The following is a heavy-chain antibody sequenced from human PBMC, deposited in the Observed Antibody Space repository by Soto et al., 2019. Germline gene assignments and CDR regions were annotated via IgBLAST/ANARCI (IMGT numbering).Heavy chain of an antibody. CDR1: GGTFSSYA. Sequence: QVQLVQSGAEVKKPGSSVKVSCKASGGTFSSYAISWVRQAPGQGLEWMGGIIPIFGTANYAQKFQGRVTITAAESTSTAYMELSSLRSEDTAVYYRARIQLWLWDYYYYGMDVWGQGTTVTVSS. CDR3: ARIQLWLWDYYYYGMDV. J-gene: IGHJ6*02. CDR2: IIPIFGTA. D-gene: IGHD5-18*01. V-gene: IGHV1-69*01.